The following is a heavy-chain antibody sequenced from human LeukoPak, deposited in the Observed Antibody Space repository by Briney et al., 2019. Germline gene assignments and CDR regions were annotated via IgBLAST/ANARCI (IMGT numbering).Heavy chain of an antibody. J-gene: IGHJ4*02. CDR1: GFTFSSYA. D-gene: IGHD3-22*01. Sequence: GGSLRLSCAASGFTFSSYAMSWVRQAPGKGLEWVSGISGSGGSTYYADSVKGRFTISRDNSKNTLYLQMNSLRAEDTAVYYCAKVMAYDSSGYINYWGQGTLVTVSS. V-gene: IGHV3-23*01. CDR2: ISGSGGST. CDR3: AKVMAYDSSGYINY.